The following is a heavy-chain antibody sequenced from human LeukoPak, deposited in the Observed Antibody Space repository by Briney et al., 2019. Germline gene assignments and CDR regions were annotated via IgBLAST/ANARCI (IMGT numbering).Heavy chain of an antibody. Sequence: GGSLRLSCAASGFTFSSYGMNWVRQAPGKGLEWVSYISSSSSTIYYADSVKRRFTISRDNAKNSLYMQMNSLRAEDTAVYYCARGAGDSSGYYYFSDAFDIWGQGTMVTVSS. V-gene: IGHV3-48*01. CDR1: GFTFSSYG. J-gene: IGHJ3*02. CDR2: ISSSSSTI. D-gene: IGHD3-22*01. CDR3: ARGAGDSSGYYYFSDAFDI.